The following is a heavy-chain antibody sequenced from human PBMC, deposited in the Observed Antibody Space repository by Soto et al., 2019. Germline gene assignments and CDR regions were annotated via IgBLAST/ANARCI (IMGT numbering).Heavy chain of an antibody. CDR2: ISSSDSTI. CDR1: GFTFSSYE. J-gene: IGHJ4*02. CDR3: ASPSPFDY. Sequence: GGSLSLSCAASGFTFSSYEMNWVRQAPGKGLEWVSYISSSDSTICYADSVKGRFTISRDNAKNSLYLQMNSLRAEDTAVYYCASPSPFDYWGQGTLVTVSS. V-gene: IGHV3-48*03.